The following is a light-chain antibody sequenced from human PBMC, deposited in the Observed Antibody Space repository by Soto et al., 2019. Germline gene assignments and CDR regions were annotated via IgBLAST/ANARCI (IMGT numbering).Light chain of an antibody. V-gene: IGKV3-15*01. CDR3: QQYNDWRT. CDR1: QSVSSN. J-gene: IGKJ1*01. CDR2: GAS. Sequence: EIVMTQSPATLSVSPGEGATLSCRASQSVSSNLAWYQQKPGQAPRLLIYGASTRATGIPARFSGSGSGTEVTLSILGMKAEDFAVYYCQQYNDWRTFGQGTKVEIK.